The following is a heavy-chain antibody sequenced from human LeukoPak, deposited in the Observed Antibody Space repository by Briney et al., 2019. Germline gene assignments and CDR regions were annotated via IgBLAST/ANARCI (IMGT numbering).Heavy chain of an antibody. CDR3: AREVDWSGYYPDY. Sequence: TGGSLRLSCAASGFTFSSYSMNWVRQAPGKGLEWVSSISSSSSYIYYADSVKGRFTISRDNAKNSLYLQMNSLRAEDTAVYYCAREVDWSGYYPDYWGQGTLVTVSS. D-gene: IGHD3-3*01. J-gene: IGHJ4*02. V-gene: IGHV3-21*01. CDR2: ISSSSSYI. CDR1: GFTFSSYS.